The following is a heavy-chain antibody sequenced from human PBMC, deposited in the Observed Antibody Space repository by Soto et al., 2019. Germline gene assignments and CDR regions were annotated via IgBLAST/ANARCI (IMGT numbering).Heavy chain of an antibody. CDR1: GRSLINYG. CDR3: ARGDATKIVVTTYYAMDV. D-gene: IGHD4-17*01. V-gene: IGHV1-69*13. CDR2: IIPVFGTA. Sequence: XXVKVSCNASGRSLINYGITWVRQAPGQGLGWMGGIIPVFGTANYAQKFQGRVTITADESTNIVYMDVTSLRSEDTDVYYCARGDATKIVVTTYYAMDVWGQGTTVTVSS. J-gene: IGHJ6*02.